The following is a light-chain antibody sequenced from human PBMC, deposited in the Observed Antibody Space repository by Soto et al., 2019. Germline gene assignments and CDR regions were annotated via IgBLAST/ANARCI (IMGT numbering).Light chain of an antibody. CDR3: CSYTSSGAHV. CDR2: EVN. Sequence: QSALTQPASVSGSPGQSITISCTGTSSDVGGYDYVSWHQQHPGKAPKLMIYEVNTRPSGVSNRFSGSKSGNTASLTISGLQAEDEADYYCCSYTSSGAHVFGGGTKLHRP. J-gene: IGLJ2*01. V-gene: IGLV2-14*01. CDR1: SSDVGGYDY.